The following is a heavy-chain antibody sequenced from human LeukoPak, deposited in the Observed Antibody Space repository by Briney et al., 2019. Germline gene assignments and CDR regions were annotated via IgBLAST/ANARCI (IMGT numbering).Heavy chain of an antibody. CDR3: PRGGVGATDLDY. V-gene: IGHV3-21*01. J-gene: IGHJ4*02. CDR1: GFTFSSYS. CDR2: ISSSSRYI. D-gene: IGHD1-26*01. Sequence: SGGSLRLSCAASGFTFSSYSMNWVRQAPGKGLEWVSSISSSSRYIYYADSVKGRFTISRDNAKNSLYLQMNSLRAEDTAVYYCPRGGVGATDLDYWGQGTLVTVSS.